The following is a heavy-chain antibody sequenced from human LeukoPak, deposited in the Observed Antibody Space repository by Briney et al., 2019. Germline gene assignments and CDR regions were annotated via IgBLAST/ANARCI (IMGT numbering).Heavy chain of an antibody. CDR3: ARDYGYCSSTSCYYYFDY. D-gene: IGHD2-2*01. CDR2: IYTSGST. Sequence: SQTLSLTCTVSGGSISSGSYYWSWIRQPAGKGLEWIVRIYTSGSTNYNPSLKSRVTISVDTSKNQFSLKLSSVTAADTAVYYCARDYGYCSSTSCYYYFDYWGQGTLVTVSS. CDR1: GGSISSGSYY. J-gene: IGHJ4*02. V-gene: IGHV4-61*02.